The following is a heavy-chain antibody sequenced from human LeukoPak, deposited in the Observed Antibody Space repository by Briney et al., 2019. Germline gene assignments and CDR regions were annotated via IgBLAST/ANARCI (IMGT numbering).Heavy chain of an antibody. CDR3: ATVERGTLSSSLDY. V-gene: IGHV1-24*01. J-gene: IGHJ4*02. D-gene: IGHD3-16*02. CDR2: FDPEDGET. CDR1: GYTLTELS. Sequence: ASVKVSCKVSGYTLTELSMHWVRQAPGKGLEWMGGFDPEDGETIYAQKFEGRVTMTEDTSTDTAYMELSSLRSEDTAVYYCATVERGTLSSSLDYWGQGTLVTVSS.